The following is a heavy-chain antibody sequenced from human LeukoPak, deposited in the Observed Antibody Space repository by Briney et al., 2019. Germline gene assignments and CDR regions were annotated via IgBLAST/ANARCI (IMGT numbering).Heavy chain of an antibody. CDR3: ARDAAITMIVVEMDV. Sequence: GGSLRLSCAASGFTVSSNYMSWVRQAPGKGLEWVANIKQDGSEKYYVDSVKGRFTISRDNAKNSLYLQMNSLRAEDTAVYYCARDAAITMIVVEMDVWGKGTTVTVSS. J-gene: IGHJ6*04. CDR1: GFTVSSNY. D-gene: IGHD3-22*01. V-gene: IGHV3-7*01. CDR2: IKQDGSEK.